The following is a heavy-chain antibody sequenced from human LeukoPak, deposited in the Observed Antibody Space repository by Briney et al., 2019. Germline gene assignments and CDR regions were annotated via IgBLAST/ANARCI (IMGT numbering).Heavy chain of an antibody. J-gene: IGHJ4*02. Sequence: PGGSLRLTCAASGFTLSSYAMSWVRQAPGKGLEWVSAISGSGGSTYYADSVKGRFTISRDNSKNTLYLQMNSLRAEDTAVYYCAKDLSLFGDYASGYFDYWGQGTLVTVSS. CDR2: ISGSGGST. CDR1: GFTLSSYA. D-gene: IGHD4-17*01. CDR3: AKDLSLFGDYASGYFDY. V-gene: IGHV3-23*01.